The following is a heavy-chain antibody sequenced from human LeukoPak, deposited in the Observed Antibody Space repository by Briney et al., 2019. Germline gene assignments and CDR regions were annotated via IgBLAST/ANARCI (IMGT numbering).Heavy chain of an antibody. D-gene: IGHD3-10*01. CDR2: ISAYNGNT. J-gene: IGHJ3*02. CDR3: ARDRGVGVTDDFGDAFDI. Sequence: GASVKVSCKASGGTFSSYAISWVRQASGQGLEWMGWISAYNGNTNYAQKLQGRVTMTTDTSPSTAYMELRSLRSDDTAVYYCARDRGVGVTDDFGDAFDIWGQGTMVAVSS. CDR1: GGTFSSYA. V-gene: IGHV1-18*01.